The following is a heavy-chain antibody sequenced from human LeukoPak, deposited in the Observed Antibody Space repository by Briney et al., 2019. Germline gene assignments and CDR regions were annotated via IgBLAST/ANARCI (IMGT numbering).Heavy chain of an antibody. J-gene: IGHJ4*02. D-gene: IGHD1-26*01. CDR2: IYYSGST. CDR1: GGSISSHY. Sequence: ESSETLSLTCTVSGGSISSHYWSWIRQPPGKGLEWIWYIYYSGSTNYNPSLKSRVTISVDTSKNQFSLKLSSVTAADTAVYYCARGVGALLYYFDYWGQGTLVTVSS. CDR3: ARGVGALLYYFDY. V-gene: IGHV4-59*11.